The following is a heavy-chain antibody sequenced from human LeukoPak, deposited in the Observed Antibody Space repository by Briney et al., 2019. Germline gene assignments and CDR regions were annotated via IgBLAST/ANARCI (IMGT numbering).Heavy chain of an antibody. CDR2: INHSGST. D-gene: IGHD4-23*01. Sequence: SETLSLTCAVYGGSFSGYYWSWIRQPPGKGLEWIGEINHSGSTNYNPSLKSRVTISVDTSKNQFSLKLSSVTAAGTAVYYCARLDGGGHFDYWGQGTLVTVSS. V-gene: IGHV4-34*01. J-gene: IGHJ4*02. CDR1: GGSFSGYY. CDR3: ARLDGGGHFDY.